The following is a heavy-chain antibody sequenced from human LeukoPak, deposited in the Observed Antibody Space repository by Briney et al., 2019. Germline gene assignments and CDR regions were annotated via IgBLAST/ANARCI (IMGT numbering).Heavy chain of an antibody. CDR1: GYTFTGYY. CDR2: INPNSGGT. CDR3: ARAITYYDILTGYRGYYFDY. J-gene: IGHJ4*02. V-gene: IGHV1-2*02. D-gene: IGHD3-9*01. Sequence: ASVKVSCKASGYTFTGYYMHWVRQAPGQGLEWMGWINPNSGGTNYAQKFQGRVTMTTDTSTSTAYMELRSLRSDDTAVYYCARAITYYDILTGYRGYYFDYWGQGTLVTVSS.